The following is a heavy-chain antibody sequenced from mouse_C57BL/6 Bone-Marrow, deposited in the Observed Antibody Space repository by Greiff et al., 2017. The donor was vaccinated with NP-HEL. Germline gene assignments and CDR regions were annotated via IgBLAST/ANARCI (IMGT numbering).Heavy chain of an antibody. CDR2: IYPGSGST. D-gene: IGHD1-1*01. Sequence: QVQLQQPGAELVKPGASVKMSCKASGYTFTSYWITWVKQRPGQGLEWIGDIYPGSGSTKYNEKFKSKATLTVDTASSTAYMQLSSLTSEDSAVYYCARSLYYYGKDYWGQGPTLTVSS. CDR1: GYTFTSYW. CDR3: ARSLYYYGKDY. J-gene: IGHJ2*01. V-gene: IGHV1-55*01.